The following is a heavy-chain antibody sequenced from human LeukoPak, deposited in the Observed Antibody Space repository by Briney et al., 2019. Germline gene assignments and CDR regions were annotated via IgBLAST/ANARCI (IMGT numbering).Heavy chain of an antibody. D-gene: IGHD3-22*01. J-gene: IGHJ4*02. CDR2: INPDSGGT. CDR1: GYTFTGYF. Sequence: ASVKVSCKASGYTFTGYFIHWVRQAPGQGLEWMGWINPDSGGTNYAQKFQGRVTMTRDTSISTAYMELSRLRSDDSAIYYCARGRGSWYDSSGSPYIRFDYWGQGTLVTVSS. V-gene: IGHV1-2*02. CDR3: ARGRGSWYDSSGSPYIRFDY.